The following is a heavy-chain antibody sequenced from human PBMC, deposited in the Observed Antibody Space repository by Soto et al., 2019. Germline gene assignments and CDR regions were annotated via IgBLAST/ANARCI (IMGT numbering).Heavy chain of an antibody. V-gene: IGHV4-39*01. CDR1: GGSISTSAYY. D-gene: IGHD2-15*01. J-gene: IGHJ4*02. Sequence: PSETLSLTCTVSGGSISTSAYYWSWIRQSPGKELEWIATIYYSGITYYNASLRSRVTVSVDTSKNQFSLMLISVTASDTAVFYCARHRDSGGGSCDLDYWGQGAVVTVSS. CDR3: ARHRDSGGGSCDLDY. CDR2: IYYSGIT.